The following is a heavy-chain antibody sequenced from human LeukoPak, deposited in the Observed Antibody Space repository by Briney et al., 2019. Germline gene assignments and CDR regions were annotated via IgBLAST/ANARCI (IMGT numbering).Heavy chain of an antibody. Sequence: PGGSLRLSCAASGFTFSAYWMHWVRQAPGKGLVWVSRINSDGGSRTYADSVKGRFTISRDNAKNTLYLQMNSLRAEGTAVYYCARGRPHGNDYWGQGTLVTVSS. CDR2: INSDGGSR. CDR1: GFTFSAYW. CDR3: ARGRPHGNDY. D-gene: IGHD4-23*01. V-gene: IGHV3-74*01. J-gene: IGHJ4*02.